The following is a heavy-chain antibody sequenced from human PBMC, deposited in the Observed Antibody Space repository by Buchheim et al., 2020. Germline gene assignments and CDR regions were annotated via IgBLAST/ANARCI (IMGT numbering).Heavy chain of an antibody. CDR3: ARVGCSSTSCYWWDYYYGMDV. CDR2: MNPNSGNT. V-gene: IGHV1-8*01. D-gene: IGHD2-2*01. Sequence: QVQLVQSGAEVKKPGASVKVSCKASGYTFTSYDINWVRQATGQGLEWMGWMNPNSGNTGYAQKFQGRVTMTRNPSISTAYMELSSLRSEDTAVYYCARVGCSSTSCYWWDYYYGMDVWGQGTT. CDR1: GYTFTSYD. J-gene: IGHJ6*02.